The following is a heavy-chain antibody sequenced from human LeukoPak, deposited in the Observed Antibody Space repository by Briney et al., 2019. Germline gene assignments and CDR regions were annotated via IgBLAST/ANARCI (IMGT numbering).Heavy chain of an antibody. Sequence: GGSLRLSCPASGFTFSAYAMSWVRQAPGKGLEWVSCIDATGGGIYYADSVRGRFIISRDNSKKMVYLQMDSLRTEDTAIYYCAKGKVNHLGAFDYWGQGTLVAVSS. CDR2: IDATGGGI. CDR1: GFTFSAYA. D-gene: IGHD1-26*01. V-gene: IGHV3-23*01. CDR3: AKGKVNHLGAFDY. J-gene: IGHJ4*02.